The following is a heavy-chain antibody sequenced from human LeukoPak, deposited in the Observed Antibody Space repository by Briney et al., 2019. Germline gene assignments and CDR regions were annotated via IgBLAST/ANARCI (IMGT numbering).Heavy chain of an antibody. J-gene: IGHJ4*02. CDR2: ISSSSSYI. D-gene: IGHD2-2*01. CDR1: GFTLSRYS. Sequence: GGSLRLSCAASGFTLSRYSMNWVRQAPGKGLEWVSSISSSSSYIYYGDSVKGRFTISRDNAKNSLYLQINSLRAEDTAVYYCARGGNLYCSATSCYDFDYWGQGTLVAVSS. V-gene: IGHV3-21*01. CDR3: ARGGNLYCSATSCYDFDY.